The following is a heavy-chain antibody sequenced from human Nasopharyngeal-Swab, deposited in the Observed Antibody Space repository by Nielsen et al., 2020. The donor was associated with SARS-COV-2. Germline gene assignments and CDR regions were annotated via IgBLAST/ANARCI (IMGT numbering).Heavy chain of an antibody. CDR3: GGSVVVAATPGYYYGMDV. V-gene: IGHV7-4-1*02. J-gene: IGHJ6*02. CDR2: INTKTGNP. Sequence: ASVKVSCKASGYTFTSYAMNWVRQAPGQGLEWMGWINTKTGNPTYAQGFTGRFVFSLDTSVSTAYLQISSLKAEDTAVYYCGGSVVVAATPGYYYGMDVWGQGTTVTVSS. D-gene: IGHD2-15*01. CDR1: GYTFTSYA.